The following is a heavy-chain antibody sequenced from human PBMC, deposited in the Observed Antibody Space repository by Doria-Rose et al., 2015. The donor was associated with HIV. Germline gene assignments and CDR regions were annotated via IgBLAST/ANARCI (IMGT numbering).Heavy chain of an antibody. Sequence: VQLQESGPGLVKPSETLSLTCSVSGASVSSRGYYWNWTRQAPGKGLESLGYTYYTGTSDYSPSLKSRPNMAVDTSKNQFSLKLSFVAVADTAVYYCARMGSYRELDYWGQGALVIVSA. CDR1: GASVSSRGYY. J-gene: IGHJ4*02. CDR2: TYYTGTS. V-gene: IGHV4-31*03. CDR3: ARMGSYRELDY. D-gene: IGHD3-3*01.